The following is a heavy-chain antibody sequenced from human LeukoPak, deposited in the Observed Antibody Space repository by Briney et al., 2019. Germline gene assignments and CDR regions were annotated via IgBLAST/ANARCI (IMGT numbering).Heavy chain of an antibody. Sequence: SSETLSLTCTVSSGSISSYYWNWVRQPAGKGLEWIGRILASGSTNYNPSLKSRVTISVDTSKNQFSLKLSSVTAADTAVYYCARRDTTYYYDSSGYYSFDAFDIWGQGTMVTVSS. CDR1: SGSISSYY. CDR3: ARRDTTYYYDSSGYYSFDAFDI. D-gene: IGHD3-22*01. J-gene: IGHJ3*02. CDR2: ILASGST. V-gene: IGHV4-4*07.